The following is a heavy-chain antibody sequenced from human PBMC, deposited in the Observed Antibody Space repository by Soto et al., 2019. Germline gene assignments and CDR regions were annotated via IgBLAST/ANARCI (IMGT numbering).Heavy chain of an antibody. J-gene: IGHJ4*02. Sequence: PSETLSLTCAVSGVSISSGNWWTWVRQTPQRGLEYIGEIFHDGTANYYPSFERRVAISVDTSKNQFSLKLTSVTAADTAIYFCARLVYDTRLNYMYFDFWGQGAVVTVYS. CDR1: GVSISSGNW. D-gene: IGHD2-8*01. V-gene: IGHV4-4*02. CDR3: ARLVYDTRLNYMYFDF. CDR2: IFHDGTA.